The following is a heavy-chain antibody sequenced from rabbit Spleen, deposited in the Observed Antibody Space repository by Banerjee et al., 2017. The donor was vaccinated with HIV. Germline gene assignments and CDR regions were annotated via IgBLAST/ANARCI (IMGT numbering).Heavy chain of an antibody. CDR1: GFSFSNKAV. J-gene: IGHJ4*01. D-gene: IGHD7-1*01. CDR2: INAVTGKP. Sequence: QEQLVESGGGLVQPEGSLKLSCTASGFSFSNKAVMCWVRQAPGKGLEWIACINAVTGKPVYASWAKGRSTFSKTSSTTVTLQLSSLTAADTATYFCARAGDSHYIFNLWGQGTLVTVS. V-gene: IGHV1S45*01. CDR3: ARAGDSHYIFNL.